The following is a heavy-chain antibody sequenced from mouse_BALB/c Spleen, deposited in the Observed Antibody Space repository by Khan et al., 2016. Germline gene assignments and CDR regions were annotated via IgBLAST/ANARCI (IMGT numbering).Heavy chain of an antibody. CDR3: ATYDGYYFDY. V-gene: IGHV3-8*02. Sequence: MQLEESGPSLVKPSQTLSLTCSVTGDSFTSGYWNWIRKFPGNKLEYIGYISYSDDTYYNPSLESRISITRDTSKNQYYLQLNSVTTEDTATYFCATYDGYYFDYWGQGTTLTVSS. J-gene: IGHJ2*01. D-gene: IGHD2-3*01. CDR2: ISYSDDT. CDR1: GDSFTSGY.